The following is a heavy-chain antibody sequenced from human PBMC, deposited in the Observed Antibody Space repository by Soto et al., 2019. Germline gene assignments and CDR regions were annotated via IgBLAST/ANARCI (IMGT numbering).Heavy chain of an antibody. D-gene: IGHD3-3*01. Sequence: GGSLRLSCAASGFTFSSYAMSWVRQAPGKGLEWVSAISGSGGSTYYADSVKGRFTISRDNSKNTLYLQMNSLRAEDTAVYYCAKVPDYDFWSGYYTCYFDYWGQGTLVTVSS. V-gene: IGHV3-23*01. CDR3: AKVPDYDFWSGYYTCYFDY. CDR1: GFTFSSYA. J-gene: IGHJ4*02. CDR2: ISGSGGST.